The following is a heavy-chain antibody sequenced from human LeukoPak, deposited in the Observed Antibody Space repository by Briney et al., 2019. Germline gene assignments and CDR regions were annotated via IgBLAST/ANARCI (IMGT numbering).Heavy chain of an antibody. CDR2: INPSGGST. V-gene: IGHV1-46*01. CDR3: ARSDFYYYGSGSYYNPLDY. CDR1: GYTFTSYY. D-gene: IGHD3-10*01. J-gene: IGHJ4*02. Sequence: VASVKVSCKASGYTFTSYYMHWVRQAPGQGLEWMGIINPSGGSTSYAQKFQGRVTMTRDTSTSTVYMELSSLRSEDTAVYYCARSDFYYYGSGSYYNPLDYWGQGTLVTVSS.